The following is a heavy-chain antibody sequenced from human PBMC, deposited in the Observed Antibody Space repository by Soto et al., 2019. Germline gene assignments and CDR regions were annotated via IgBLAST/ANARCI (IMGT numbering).Heavy chain of an antibody. J-gene: IGHJ4*02. CDR1: GGSVSSGSYY. CDR2: IYYSGST. D-gene: IGHD6-19*01. Sequence: SETLSLTCTVSGGSVSSGSYYWSWIRQPPGKGLEWIGYIYYSGSTNYNPSLKSRVTISVDTSKNQFSLKLSSVTAADTAVYYCARHGGGSGWYVGNYFDYWGQGILVTVAS. V-gene: IGHV4-61*01. CDR3: ARHGGGSGWYVGNYFDY.